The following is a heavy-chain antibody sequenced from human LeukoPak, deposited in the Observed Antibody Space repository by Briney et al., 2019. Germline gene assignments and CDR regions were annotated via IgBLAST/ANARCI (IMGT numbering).Heavy chain of an antibody. CDR2: ISSNGGST. J-gene: IGHJ4*02. CDR1: GFTFSSYA. Sequence: PGGSLRLSCSASGFTFSSYAMHWVRQAPGKGLEYVSAISSNGGSTYYADSVKGRFTISRDNSKNTLYLQMSSLRAEDTAVYYCVKSSRSGWSSSLFGYWGQGTLVTVSS. CDR3: VKSSRSGWSSSLFGY. V-gene: IGHV3-64D*06. D-gene: IGHD6-19*01.